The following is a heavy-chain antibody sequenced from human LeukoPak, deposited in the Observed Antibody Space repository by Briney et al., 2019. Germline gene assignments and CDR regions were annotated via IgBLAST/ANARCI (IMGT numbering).Heavy chain of an antibody. V-gene: IGHV3-23*01. CDR2: ISGSGGST. D-gene: IGHD2-21*02. J-gene: IGHJ4*02. Sequence: TGGSLRLSCAASGFTFSSYAMSWVRQAPGKGLEWVSAISGSGGSTYYADSVKGRFTISRDNSKNTLYLQMNSLRAEGTAVYYCAKDAVSGGGDFHPPFDYWGQGTLVTVSS. CDR1: GFTFSSYA. CDR3: AKDAVSGGGDFHPPFDY.